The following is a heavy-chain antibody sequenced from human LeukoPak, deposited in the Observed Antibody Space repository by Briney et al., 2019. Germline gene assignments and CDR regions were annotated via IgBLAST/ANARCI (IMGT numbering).Heavy chain of an antibody. CDR3: ARGDIVVVVPATSVDY. Sequence: GGSLRLSCAASGFTFSSYARHWVRQAPGQGLEWVAVISYDGSNKYYADSVKGRFTISRDNSKNTLYLQMNSLRAEDTAVYYCARGDIVVVVPATSVDYWGQGTLVTVSS. CDR2: ISYDGSNK. J-gene: IGHJ4*02. CDR1: GFTFSSYA. D-gene: IGHD2-15*01. V-gene: IGHV3-30-3*01.